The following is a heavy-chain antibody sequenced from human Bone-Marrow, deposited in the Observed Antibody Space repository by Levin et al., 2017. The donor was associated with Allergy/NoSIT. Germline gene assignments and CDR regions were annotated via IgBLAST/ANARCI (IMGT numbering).Heavy chain of an antibody. Sequence: GESLKISCSASGFNFSSYWMHWVRQAPGKGLVWVSRINRDGSSTSYADSVKGRFTISRDNAKNTPYLHMNSLRAEDTSVYYCARDRVTTNWYFDLWSRGTLVTVSS. CDR1: GFNFSSYW. J-gene: IGHJ2*01. D-gene: IGHD4-17*01. CDR2: INRDGSST. V-gene: IGHV3-74*01. CDR3: ARDRVTTNWYFDL.